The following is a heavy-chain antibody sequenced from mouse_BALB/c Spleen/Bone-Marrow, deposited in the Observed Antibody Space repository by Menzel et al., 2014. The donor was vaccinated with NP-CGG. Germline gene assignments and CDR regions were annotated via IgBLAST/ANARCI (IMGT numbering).Heavy chain of an antibody. CDR2: ISYDGGN. Sequence: EVQLQESGPGLVKPSQSLSLTCSVTGYSITSGYYWNWIRQFPGNKLEWMGYISYDGGNNYIPSLKHRISITRDTSKNQFFLKLNSVTAEDTATYYCARGGLGYATDYWGQGTSVTVSS. CDR1: GYSITSGYY. J-gene: IGHJ4*01. D-gene: IGHD2-2*01. V-gene: IGHV3-6*02. CDR3: ARGGLGYATDY.